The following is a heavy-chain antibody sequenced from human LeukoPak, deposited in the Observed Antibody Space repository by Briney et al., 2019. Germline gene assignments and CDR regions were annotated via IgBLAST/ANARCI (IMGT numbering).Heavy chain of an antibody. CDR3: ARGSRYYYDSSGYSFDY. CDR1: GYTFTSYD. CDR2: MNPNSGNT. J-gene: IGHJ4*02. Sequence: EASVKVSCKASGYTFTSYDINWVRQATGQGLEWMGWMNPNSGNTGYAQKFQGRVTMTRNTSISTAYMELSSLRSEDTAVYYCARGSRYYYDSSGYSFDYWGQGTLVTVSS. D-gene: IGHD3-22*01. V-gene: IGHV1-8*01.